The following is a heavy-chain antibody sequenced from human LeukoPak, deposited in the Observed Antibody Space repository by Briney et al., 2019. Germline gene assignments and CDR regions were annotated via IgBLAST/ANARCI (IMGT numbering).Heavy chain of an antibody. J-gene: IGHJ1*01. Sequence: SVKVSCKASGGTFSSYAISWVRQAPGQGLEWMGGIIPIFGTANYAQKFQGRVTITTDESTSTANMELSSLRSEDTAVYYCARVGVPAAISGFFQHWGQGTLVTVSS. CDR2: IIPIFGTA. D-gene: IGHD2-2*02. CDR3: ARVGVPAAISGFFQH. CDR1: GGTFSSYA. V-gene: IGHV1-69*05.